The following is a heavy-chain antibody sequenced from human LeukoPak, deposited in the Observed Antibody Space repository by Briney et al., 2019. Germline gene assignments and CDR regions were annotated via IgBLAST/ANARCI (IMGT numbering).Heavy chain of an antibody. CDR1: GFTFSSYG. J-gene: IGHJ4*02. CDR3: AKAGVRGSGSYRDY. V-gene: IGHV3-23*01. CDR2: ISGSGGST. Sequence: GGSLRLSCAASGFTFSSYGMSWVRQAPGEGLEWVSAISGSGGSTYYADSVKGRFTISRDNSKNTLYLQMNSLRDEDTAVYYCAKAGVRGSGSYRDYWGQGTLVTVSS. D-gene: IGHD3-10*01.